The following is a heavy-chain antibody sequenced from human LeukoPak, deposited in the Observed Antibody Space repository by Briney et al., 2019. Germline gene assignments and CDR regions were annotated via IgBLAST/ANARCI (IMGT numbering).Heavy chain of an antibody. J-gene: IGHJ4*02. CDR2: ISYDGSNK. V-gene: IGHV3-30-3*01. D-gene: IGHD2-15*01. CDR3: AREPGSGASCYDY. CDR1: GFTFSRYA. Sequence: GGSLRLSCAASGFTFSRYAMHWVRQAPGEGLEWVAVISYDGSNKYYADSVKGRFTISRDNSKKTLYLQMNSLRGEDTAVYYCAREPGSGASCYDYWGQGTLVTVSS.